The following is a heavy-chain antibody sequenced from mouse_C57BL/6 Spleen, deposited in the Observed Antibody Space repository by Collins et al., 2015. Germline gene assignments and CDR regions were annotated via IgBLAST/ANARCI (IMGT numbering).Heavy chain of an antibody. D-gene: IGHD1-1*01. Sequence: EVQLVESGGGLVKPGGSLKLSCAASGFTFSSYGMSWVRQTPDKRLEWVATISSGSSYTYYPDSVQGRFTISRDNAQNTLYLQMSSLKSEDTAMYFCARNYGSFFYAMDYWGQGTSVTVSS. CDR3: ARNYGSFFYAMDY. V-gene: IGHV5-6*01. J-gene: IGHJ4*01. CDR2: ISSGSSYT. CDR1: GFTFSSYG.